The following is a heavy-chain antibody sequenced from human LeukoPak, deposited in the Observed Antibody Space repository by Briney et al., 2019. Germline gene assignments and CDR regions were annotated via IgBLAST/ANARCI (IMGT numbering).Heavy chain of an antibody. V-gene: IGHV3-48*01. D-gene: IGHD6-13*01. CDR3: AKAKIAAAGLFDY. J-gene: IGHJ4*02. Sequence: GGSLRLSCAASGLTFSTYSLNWVRQAPGKGLEWVSYISSSSSTIYYADSVKGRSTISRDNAKNSLYLQMSSLRAEDTAVYYCAKAKIAAAGLFDYWGQGTLVTVSS. CDR1: GLTFSTYS. CDR2: ISSSSSTI.